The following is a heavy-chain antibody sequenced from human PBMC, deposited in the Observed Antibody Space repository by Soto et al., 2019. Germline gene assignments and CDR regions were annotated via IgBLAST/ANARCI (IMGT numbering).Heavy chain of an antibody. Sequence: SETLSLTCAVSGDSIRGEFCRWSRQPPGRALEWIASIDHDGPTNYNPSLKSRGTVSVDTSKNQFSLRLRSVTAADTAVYYCARVWAGGQPYYHFVHWGQGALVTVSS. CDR2: IDHDGPT. J-gene: IGHJ1*01. D-gene: IGHD3-10*01. V-gene: IGHV4-59*13. CDR1: GDSIRGEF. CDR3: ARVWAGGQPYYHFVH.